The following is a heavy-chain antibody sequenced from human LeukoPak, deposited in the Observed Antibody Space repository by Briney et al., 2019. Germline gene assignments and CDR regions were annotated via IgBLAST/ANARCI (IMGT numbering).Heavy chain of an antibody. J-gene: IGHJ6*03. CDR3: ASAAQDYYYYYMDV. V-gene: IGHV4-59*01. CDR2: IYYSGST. CDR1: GGSISSYY. Sequence: SETLSLTCTVSGGSISSYYWSWLRQPPGKGLEWIGYIYYSGSTNYNPSLKSRVTISVDTSKNQFSLKLSSVTAADTAVYYCASAAQDYYYYYMDVWGKGTTVTVSS.